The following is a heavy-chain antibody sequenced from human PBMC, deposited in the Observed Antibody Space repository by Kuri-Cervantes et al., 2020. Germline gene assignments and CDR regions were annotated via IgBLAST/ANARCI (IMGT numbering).Heavy chain of an antibody. J-gene: IGHJ4*02. CDR1: GGSISSGGYS. V-gene: IGHV4-30-2*01. D-gene: IGHD4-17*01. Sequence: SETLSLTCAVSGGSISSGGYSWSWIRQPPGKGLEWIGYIYHSGSTYYNPSLKSRVTISVDTSKNQFSLKLSSVTAADTAVYYCARDQTTGWFDYWGQGTLVTVSS. CDR2: IYHSGST. CDR3: ARDQTTGWFDY.